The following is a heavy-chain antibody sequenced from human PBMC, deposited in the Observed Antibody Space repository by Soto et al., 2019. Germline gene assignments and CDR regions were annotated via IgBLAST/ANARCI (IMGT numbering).Heavy chain of an antibody. CDR2: IYPGDSDT. D-gene: IGHD3-3*01. V-gene: IGHV5-51*01. CDR3: ARAIFWSGYYTGMNGMDV. Sequence: PGEALKISCKGPGYSFTSYWIGWVRPMPGKGLEWMGIIYPGDSDTRYSPSFQGQVTISADKSISTAYLQWSSLKASGTAMYYCARAIFWSGYYTGMNGMDVWGQGTTVTVSS. J-gene: IGHJ6*02. CDR1: GYSFTSYW.